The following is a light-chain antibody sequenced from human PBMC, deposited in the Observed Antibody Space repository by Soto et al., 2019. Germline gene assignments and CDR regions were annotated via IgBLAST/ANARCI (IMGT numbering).Light chain of an antibody. Sequence: QMTQSPSSLSASVGEKIIITCRASRDVGSDVSWYQQKPGQAPKLLIYAASNLYTGVPSRFSGRRSGTEFTLTISSLQPEDFASYDCLQDYDDSWTFGQGTKVEIE. CDR1: RDVGSD. J-gene: IGKJ1*01. V-gene: IGKV1-6*01. CDR2: AAS. CDR3: LQDYDDSWT.